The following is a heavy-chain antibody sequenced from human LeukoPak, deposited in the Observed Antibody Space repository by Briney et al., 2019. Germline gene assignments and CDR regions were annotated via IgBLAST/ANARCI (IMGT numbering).Heavy chain of an antibody. Sequence: SETLSLTCTVSGGSVSSYYWSWIRQPPGKGLEWIGYIYYSGSTNYNPSLKSRVTISVDTSKNQFSLKLSSVTAADTAVYYCAREGGSSGWYDYWGQGTLVTVSS. CDR1: GGSVSSYY. CDR3: AREGGSSGWYDY. CDR2: IYYSGST. V-gene: IGHV4-59*02. D-gene: IGHD6-19*01. J-gene: IGHJ4*02.